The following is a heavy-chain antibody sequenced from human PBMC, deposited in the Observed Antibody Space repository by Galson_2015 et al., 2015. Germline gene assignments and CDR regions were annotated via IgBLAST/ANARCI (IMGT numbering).Heavy chain of an antibody. J-gene: IGHJ4*02. CDR1: GFTFSSYA. CDR3: ARVGGDIAARTWGYFDY. CDR2: ISYDGSNK. Sequence: SLRLSCAASGFTFSSYAMHWVRQAPGKGLEWVAVISYDGSNKFYADSVKGRFTISRDNSKNTLYLQMKSLRPEDTAVYYCARVGGDIAARTWGYFDYWGQGTLVTVSS. D-gene: IGHD6-6*01. V-gene: IGHV3-30-3*01.